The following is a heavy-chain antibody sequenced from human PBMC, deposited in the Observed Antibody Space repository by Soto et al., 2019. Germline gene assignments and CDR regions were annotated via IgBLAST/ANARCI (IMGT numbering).Heavy chain of an antibody. J-gene: IGHJ5*02. V-gene: IGHV4-59*01. Sequence: QVQLQESGPGLVKPSETLSLTCTVSGGSISSYYWSWIRQPPGKGLEWIGYIYYSGSTNYNPSLKSRVTISVDTSKNQFSQKLSSVTAADTAVYYCARAGDCSSTSCYSLINGWFDPWGQGTLVTVSS. CDR1: GGSISSYY. CDR3: ARAGDCSSTSCYSLINGWFDP. D-gene: IGHD2-2*02. CDR2: IYYSGST.